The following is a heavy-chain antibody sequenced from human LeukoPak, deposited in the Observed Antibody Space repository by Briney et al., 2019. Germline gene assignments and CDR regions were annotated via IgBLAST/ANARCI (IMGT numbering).Heavy chain of an antibody. J-gene: IGHJ4*02. CDR2: IWYDGSNK. CDR3: ARDSVAGQWRAYYFDY. D-gene: IGHD6-19*01. Sequence: PGGSLGLSCAASGFAFSSYGMHWVRQAPGQGLEWVAVIWYDGSNKYYADPVKGRFTISRDNSKNTLYLQMNSLRAEDTAVYYCARDSVAGQWRAYYFDYWGQGTLVTVSS. V-gene: IGHV3-33*01. CDR1: GFAFSSYG.